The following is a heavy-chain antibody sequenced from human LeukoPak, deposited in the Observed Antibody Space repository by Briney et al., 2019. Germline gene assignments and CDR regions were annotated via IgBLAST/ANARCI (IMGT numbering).Heavy chain of an antibody. CDR2: IYYSGST. Sequence: SSETLSLTCTVSGGSISSYYWSWIRQPPGKGLEWIGYIYYSGSTNYNPSLKSRVTISVDTSKNQFSLNLSSVTAADTAVYYCARVGYYSHSYGIDVWGQGAKVTVSS. CDR1: GGSISSYY. D-gene: IGHD2/OR15-2a*01. V-gene: IGHV4-59*01. CDR3: ARVGYYSHSYGIDV. J-gene: IGHJ6*02.